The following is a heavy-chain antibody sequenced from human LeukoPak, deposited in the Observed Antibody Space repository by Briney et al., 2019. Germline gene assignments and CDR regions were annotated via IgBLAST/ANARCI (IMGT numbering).Heavy chain of an antibody. CDR1: GFTFSSYG. V-gene: IGHV3-33*01. J-gene: IGHJ4*02. CDR2: IWYDGSNK. CDR3: ARFDSSGWYLDY. D-gene: IGHD6-19*01. Sequence: PGGSLRLSCAASGFTFSSYGMHWVRQAPGKGLEWVAVIWYDGSNKYYADSVKGRFTISRDNSKNTLYLQMNSLRAEDTAVYYCARFDSSGWYLDYWGQGTLVTVSS.